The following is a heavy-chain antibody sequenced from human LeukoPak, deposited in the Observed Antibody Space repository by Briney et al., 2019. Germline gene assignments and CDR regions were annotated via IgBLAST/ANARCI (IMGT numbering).Heavy chain of an antibody. CDR2: FDPEDGET. Sequence: ASVKVSCKVSGYTLTELSMHWVRQAPGKGLEWMGGFDPEDGETIYAQKFQGRVTMTEDTSTDTAYMELSSLRSGDTAVYYCATEGSNLFCGGGCSDAFDIWGQGTMVTVS. D-gene: IGHD2-21*01. CDR3: ATEGSNLFCGGGCSDAFDI. J-gene: IGHJ3*02. V-gene: IGHV1-24*01. CDR1: GYTLTELS.